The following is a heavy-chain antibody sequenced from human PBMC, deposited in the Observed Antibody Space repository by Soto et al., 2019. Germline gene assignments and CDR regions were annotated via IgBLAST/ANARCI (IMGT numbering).Heavy chain of an antibody. V-gene: IGHV3-23*01. CDR1: GFTFSSYA. D-gene: IGHD6-19*01. Sequence: GGSLRLSCAASGFTFSSYAMSWVRQAPGKGLEWVSAISGSGGSTYYADSVKGRFTISRDNSKNTLYLQMNSLRAEDTAVYYCAISLKQWLTNFDYWGQGTLVTSPQ. CDR3: AISLKQWLTNFDY. J-gene: IGHJ4*02. CDR2: ISGSGGST.